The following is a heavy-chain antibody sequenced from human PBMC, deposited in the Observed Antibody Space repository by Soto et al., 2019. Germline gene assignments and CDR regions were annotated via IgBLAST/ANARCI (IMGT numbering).Heavy chain of an antibody. V-gene: IGHV1-69*01. CDR1: VCTFSSYA. Sequence: QLQLVQSGAEVTKPGSSVQVSCKASVCTFSSYAISWVRQAPGQGLEWMGGIIPIFGTANYAQKFQGRVTITADEYTSKAYMDLRSLRSEDTAVYYCARGDDSHTGWFDPWGQGTLVTVSS. D-gene: IGHD3-22*01. J-gene: IGHJ5*02. CDR2: IIPIFGTA. CDR3: ARGDDSHTGWFDP.